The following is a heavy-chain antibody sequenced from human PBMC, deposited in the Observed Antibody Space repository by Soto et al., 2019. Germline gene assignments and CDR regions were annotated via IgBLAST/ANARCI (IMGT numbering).Heavy chain of an antibody. V-gene: IGHV4-59*08. CDR3: ARRYGSAYDF. Sequence: SETLSLTCSVSGGSMSPYYWSWIRQPPGKGLEWIGYIYYSGSTNYNPSLKSRVTISVDTSKNQFSLKLSSVTAADTAVYYCARRYGSAYDFWGQGKMVTVSS. D-gene: IGHD1-20*01. J-gene: IGHJ3*01. CDR1: GGSMSPYY. CDR2: IYYSGST.